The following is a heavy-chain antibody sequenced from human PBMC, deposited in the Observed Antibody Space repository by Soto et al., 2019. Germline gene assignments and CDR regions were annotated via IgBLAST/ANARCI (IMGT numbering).Heavy chain of an antibody. CDR2: LYYSGST. V-gene: IGHV4-39*01. CDR3: ARLPYYFDTSGYFY. Sequence: PSETLSLTCTVSGGSITSSSYYWGWIRQPPGKGLEWIGSLYYSGSTNNNPSLQSRVTISADTSKNQFSLKLSSVTAADTAVYYCARLPYYFDTSGYFYWGQGTLVTVSS. CDR1: GGSITSSSYY. J-gene: IGHJ4*02. D-gene: IGHD3-22*01.